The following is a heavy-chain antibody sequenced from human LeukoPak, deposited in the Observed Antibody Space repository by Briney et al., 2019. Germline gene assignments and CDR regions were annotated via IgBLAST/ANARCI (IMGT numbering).Heavy chain of an antibody. D-gene: IGHD1-26*01. CDR2: ISSSSSYM. CDR3: AKDGREGQNYFDY. CDR1: GFTFSSYS. V-gene: IGHV3-21*01. J-gene: IGHJ4*02. Sequence: GGSLRLSCAASGFTFSSYSMNWVRQAPGKGLEWVSSISSSSSYMYYADSVKGRFTISRDNAKNSLYLQMNSLRAEDTAVYYCAKDGREGQNYFDYWGQGTLVTVSS.